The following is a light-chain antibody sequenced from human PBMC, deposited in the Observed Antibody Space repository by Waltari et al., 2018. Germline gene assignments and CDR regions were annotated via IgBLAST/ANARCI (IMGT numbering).Light chain of an antibody. J-gene: IGLJ1*01. CDR3: FSYAGGNTFV. CDR1: DSDIGGYNL. CDR2: EVS. V-gene: IGLV2-23*02. Sequence: HSALTQPASVSASPGQSITVSCTGSDSDIGGYNLVSWYQQHPGKAPKLIISEVSKRPSGISDLFSGSKSGKTASLTISGLQSEDEAEYFCFSYAGGNTFVFGTGTRVTVL.